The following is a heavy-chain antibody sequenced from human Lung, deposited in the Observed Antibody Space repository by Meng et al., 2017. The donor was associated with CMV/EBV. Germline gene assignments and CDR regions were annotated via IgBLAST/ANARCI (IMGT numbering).Heavy chain of an antibody. CDR3: AKDSFYASGSYYNYPYYLDS. J-gene: IGHJ4*02. V-gene: IGHV3-9*01. D-gene: IGHD3-10*01. CDR2: INWNSGSV. Sequence: FIFHGYAMHWVRQAPGKGLEWVSSINWNSGSVGYGGSVKGRFTISRDNAKSSLYLQMNSLRAEDTALYFCAKDSFYASGSYYNYPYYLDSWGQGXLVTVSS. CDR1: FIFHGYA.